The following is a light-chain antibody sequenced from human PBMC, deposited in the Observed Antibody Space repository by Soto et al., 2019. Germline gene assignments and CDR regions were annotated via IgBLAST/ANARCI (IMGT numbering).Light chain of an antibody. CDR1: SSDVGTGYDS. CDR3: CSYAGSSTFVV. CDR2: EGS. V-gene: IGLV2-23*03. Sequence: QSALTQPASVSGSPGQSITISCTGTSSDVGTGYDSVSWYQQHPGKAPKLMIYEGSKRPSGVSNRFSGSKSGNTASLTISGLQAEDEADYYCCSYAGSSTFVVFGGGTKLTVL. J-gene: IGLJ2*01.